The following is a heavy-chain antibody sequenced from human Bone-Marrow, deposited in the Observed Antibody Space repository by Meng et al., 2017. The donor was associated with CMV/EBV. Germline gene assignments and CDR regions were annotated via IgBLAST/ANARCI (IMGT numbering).Heavy chain of an antibody. V-gene: IGHV1-2*02. J-gene: IGHJ4*02. CDR1: GYTVTDYY. D-gene: IGHD6-19*01. CDR2: INTNDDT. Sequence: QVHLVQSGAEVKKPGASVKVSCKASGYTVTDYYIHWVRQAPGQWLEWMGWINTNDDTNYAQNFQGRVTMTRDMSINTVYMELSRLTSDDTAVYYCARSSGWSRFDYWGLGTLVTVSS. CDR3: ARSSGWSRFDY.